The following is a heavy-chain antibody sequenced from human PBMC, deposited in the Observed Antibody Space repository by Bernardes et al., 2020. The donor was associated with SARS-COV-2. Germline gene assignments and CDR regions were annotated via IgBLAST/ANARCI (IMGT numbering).Heavy chain of an antibody. CDR1: GFSFTSYA. V-gene: IGHV1-3*01. CDR2: ITAGNGNT. CDR3: ARIRYESSGYYSFDY. Sequence: ASVKVSCKASGFSFTSYAIHWVRQAPGQRLEWMGWITAGNGNTKYSQNFQGRVTITRDTSASTVYMELSSLRSEDTAVYYCARIRYESSGYYSFDYWGQGTLITVSS. J-gene: IGHJ4*02. D-gene: IGHD3-22*01.